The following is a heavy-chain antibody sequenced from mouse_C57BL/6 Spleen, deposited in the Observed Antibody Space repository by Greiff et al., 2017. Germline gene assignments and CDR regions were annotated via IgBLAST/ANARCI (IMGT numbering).Heavy chain of an antibody. J-gene: IGHJ2*01. CDR3: TRSYYGRRGNYFDY. CDR2: IDPETGGT. CDR1: GYTFTDYE. Sequence: QVQLQQSGAELVRPGASVTLSCKASGYTFTDYEMHWVKQTPVHGLEWIGAIDPETGGTAYNQKFKGKAILTADKSSSTAYMELRSLTSEDSAVYYCTRSYYGRRGNYFDYWGQGTTLTVSS. V-gene: IGHV1-15*01. D-gene: IGHD1-1*01.